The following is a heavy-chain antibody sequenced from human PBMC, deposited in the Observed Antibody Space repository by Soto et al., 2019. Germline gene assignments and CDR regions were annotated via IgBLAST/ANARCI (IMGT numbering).Heavy chain of an antibody. V-gene: IGHV3-30*18. J-gene: IGHJ4*02. CDR1: GFTFTSYS. D-gene: IGHD1-1*01. Sequence: QVLLVESGGGVLQPGRSLRLSCAASGFTFTSYSMHWVRQAPGKGLEWVAIISYDGINKYYANSVKGRFTISRDNSKNTLYLQMKSLRAEDTAVYYCAKSMYIWNDGFFDYWGQGTLVTVSS. CDR3: AKSMYIWNDGFFDY. CDR2: ISYDGINK.